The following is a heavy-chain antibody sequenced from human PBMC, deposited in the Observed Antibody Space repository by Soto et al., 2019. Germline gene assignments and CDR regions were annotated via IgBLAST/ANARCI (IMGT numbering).Heavy chain of an antibody. CDR1: GFSLSRYG. CDR3: ARDGQSLAPYALDV. D-gene: IGHD6-19*01. Sequence: GGSLRLSCEVSGFSLSRYGMHWVRQAPGKGLEWVAVIWYHGTTKNYADSVKGRFTISRDNSKNILYVQIDSLRVEDTAVYYCARDGQSLAPYALDVWGQGTSVTVSS. CDR2: IWYHGTTK. J-gene: IGHJ6*02. V-gene: IGHV3-33*01.